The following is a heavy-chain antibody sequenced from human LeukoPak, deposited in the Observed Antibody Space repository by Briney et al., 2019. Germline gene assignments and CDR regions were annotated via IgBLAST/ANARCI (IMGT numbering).Heavy chain of an antibody. Sequence: GRSLRLSCAASGFTFSSYAMHWVRQAPGKGLEYASAISSNGGSTYYANSVKGRFTISRDNSKNTLYLQMGSLRAEDMAVYYCARDGLGGGPFDYWGQGTLVTVSS. D-gene: IGHD3-16*01. V-gene: IGHV3-64*01. CDR3: ARDGLGGGPFDY. CDR2: ISSNGGST. CDR1: GFTFSSYA. J-gene: IGHJ4*02.